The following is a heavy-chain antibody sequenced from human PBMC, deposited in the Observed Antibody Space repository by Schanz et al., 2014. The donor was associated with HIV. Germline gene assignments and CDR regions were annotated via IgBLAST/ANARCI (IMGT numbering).Heavy chain of an antibody. J-gene: IGHJ6*02. Sequence: QVQLVESGGGVVQPGRSLRLSCAASGFTFSSYAMHWVRQAPGKGLEWEALISYEGSNKNYADSVKGRFTISRDNSKNTLYLQMNSLRAEDTAVYYCARDVSHDSSGHYSDYYYGMDVWGQGTTVTVSS. CDR2: ISYEGSNK. V-gene: IGHV3-30-3*01. CDR1: GFTFSSYA. CDR3: ARDVSHDSSGHYSDYYYGMDV. D-gene: IGHD3-22*01.